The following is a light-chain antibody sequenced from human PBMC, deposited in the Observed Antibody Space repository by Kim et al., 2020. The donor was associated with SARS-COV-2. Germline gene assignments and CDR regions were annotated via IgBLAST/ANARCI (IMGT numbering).Light chain of an antibody. CDR1: VSDIGGYNY. Sequence: GQSITIPCTRTVSDIGGYNYVSWYQQHPGKAPNLMINDVSNRPSGVSNRFAGAKFGNTASLTITGLQAEDEAVYYCSSYTSSSTWVFGGGTQLTVL. CDR2: DVS. V-gene: IGLV2-14*03. CDR3: SSYTSSSTWV. J-gene: IGLJ3*02.